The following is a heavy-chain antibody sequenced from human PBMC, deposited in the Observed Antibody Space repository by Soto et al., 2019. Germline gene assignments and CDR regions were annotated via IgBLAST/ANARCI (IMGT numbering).Heavy chain of an antibody. CDR3: TRDGVLRYFDWLPPPHI. V-gene: IGHV3-49*03. J-gene: IGHJ3*02. D-gene: IGHD3-9*01. Sequence: GGSLRLSCTASGFTFGDYAMSWFRQAPRKGLEWVGLIRSKAYGGTTEYAASVKGRFTISRDDSKSIAYLQMNSLKTEDTAVYYCTRDGVLRYFDWLPPPHIWGQGTMVTVSS. CDR2: IRSKAYGGTT. CDR1: GFTFGDYA.